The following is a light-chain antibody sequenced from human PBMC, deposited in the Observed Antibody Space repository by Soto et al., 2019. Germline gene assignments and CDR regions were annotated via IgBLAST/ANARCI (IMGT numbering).Light chain of an antibody. J-gene: IGLJ1*01. CDR2: DVT. Sequence: QSVLTQPASVSGSPGQSITISCTGTSSDVGGHNSVSWYRQDPGKAPKLVIYDVTNRPSGVSNRFSGSKSGNTASLTISGLQTEDEADYYCSSFTSSINYVFGTGTKLTVL. CDR1: SSDVGGHNS. V-gene: IGLV2-14*01. CDR3: SSFTSSINYV.